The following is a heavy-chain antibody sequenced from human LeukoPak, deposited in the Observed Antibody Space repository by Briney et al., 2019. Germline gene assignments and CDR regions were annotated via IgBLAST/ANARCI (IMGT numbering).Heavy chain of an antibody. V-gene: IGHV3-21*04. CDR3: AREDDYVWGSYGAFDI. D-gene: IGHD3-16*01. CDR2: ISSSSTYI. Sequence: GGSLRLSCAASGFPFSDYSMNWVRQAPGKGLEWVSSISSSSTYIYYADSVKGRFTISRDNSKNTLYLQMNSLRAEDTAVYYCAREDDYVWGSYGAFDIWGQGTMVTVSS. J-gene: IGHJ3*02. CDR1: GFPFSDYS.